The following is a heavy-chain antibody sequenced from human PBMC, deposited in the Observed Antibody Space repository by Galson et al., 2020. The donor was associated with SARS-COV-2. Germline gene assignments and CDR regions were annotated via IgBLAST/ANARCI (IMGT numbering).Heavy chain of an antibody. CDR2: ISYDGTTL. D-gene: IGHD2-2*01. V-gene: IGHV3-30-3*01. CDR1: GFTFSDYA. CDR3: ARETGDSNSSYFDY. Sequence: GESLKISCAASGFTFSDYAMHWVRQSPGKGLEWVAIISYDGTTLYNADYVKGRFTISRDTSKNTLYLQMNSLRAEDTAVFYCARETGDSNSSYFDYWGQGTLVAVSS. J-gene: IGHJ4*02.